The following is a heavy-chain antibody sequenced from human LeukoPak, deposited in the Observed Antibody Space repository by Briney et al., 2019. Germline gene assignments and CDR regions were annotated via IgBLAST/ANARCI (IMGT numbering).Heavy chain of an antibody. CDR2: IKQDGSEK. D-gene: IGHD1-26*01. Sequence: GGSLRLSCAASGFTFSTYWMTWVRQAPGKGLECVADIKQDGSEKYYVDSVKGRFTISRDNAKNSLYLQMNSLRVEDTAVYYCARGKSGSYGTKGYWGQGTLVTVSS. CDR3: ARGKSGSYGTKGY. V-gene: IGHV3-7*01. CDR1: GFTFSTYW. J-gene: IGHJ4*02.